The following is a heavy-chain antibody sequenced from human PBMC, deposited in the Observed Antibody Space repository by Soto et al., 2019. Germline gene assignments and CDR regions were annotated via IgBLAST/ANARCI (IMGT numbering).Heavy chain of an antibody. CDR1: GYTLTELS. CDR3: ATKLRGLLWFGELSIDAFDI. D-gene: IGHD3-10*01. V-gene: IGHV1-24*01. J-gene: IGHJ3*02. CDR2: FDPEDGET. Sequence: ASVKVSCKVSGYTLTELSMHWVRQAPGKGLEWMGGFDPEDGETIYAQKFQGRVTMTEDTSTDTAYMELSSLRSEGTAVYYCATKLRGLLWFGELSIDAFDIWGQGTMVTVSS.